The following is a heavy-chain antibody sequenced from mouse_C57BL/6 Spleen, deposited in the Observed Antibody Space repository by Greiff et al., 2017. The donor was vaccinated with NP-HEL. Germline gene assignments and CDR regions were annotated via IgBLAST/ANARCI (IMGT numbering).Heavy chain of an antibody. D-gene: IGHD3-2*02. Sequence: QVQLQQSGPELVKPGASVKISCKASGYAFSSSWMNWVKQRPGKGLEWIGRIYPGDGDTNYNGKFKGKATLTADKSSSTAYMQLSSLTSDDSAVYFCARELRLLDYWGQGTTLTVSS. CDR1: GYAFSSSW. V-gene: IGHV1-82*01. CDR2: IYPGDGDT. J-gene: IGHJ2*01. CDR3: ARELRLLDY.